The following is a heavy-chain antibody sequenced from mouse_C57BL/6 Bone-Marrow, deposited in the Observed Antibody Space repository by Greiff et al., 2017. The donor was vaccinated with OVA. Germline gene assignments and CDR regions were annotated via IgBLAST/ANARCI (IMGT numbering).Heavy chain of an antibody. V-gene: IGHV8-12*01. CDR1: GFSLSTSGMG. D-gene: IGHD2-5*01. J-gene: IGHJ1*03. CDR3: ARGYSNYDLNWYFDV. Sequence: QVTLKESGPGILQSSQTLSLTCSFSGFSLSTSGMGVSWIRQPSGKGLEWLAHIYWDDDKRYNPSLKSRLTISKDTSRNPVFLQITSVDTADTATYYCARGYSNYDLNWYFDVWGTGTTVTVAS. CDR2: IYWDDDK.